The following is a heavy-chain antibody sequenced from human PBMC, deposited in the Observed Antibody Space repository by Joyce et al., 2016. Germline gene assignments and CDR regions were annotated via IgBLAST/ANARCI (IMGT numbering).Heavy chain of an antibody. V-gene: IGHV2-70*15. J-gene: IGHJ4*02. CDR3: ARILYRYCSGRSCWGDFDY. CDR1: GFSLSTSRMS. D-gene: IGHD2-15*01. Sequence: QVTLRESGPALVKPTQTLTLTCTFSGFSLSTSRMSVTWIRQPPGKALEWLARLDWDDDKNYSTSLKTRLTISKDTSKNQVVLTMTNMDPVDTATYYCARILYRYCSGRSCWGDFDYWGQGTLVTVSS. CDR2: LDWDDDK.